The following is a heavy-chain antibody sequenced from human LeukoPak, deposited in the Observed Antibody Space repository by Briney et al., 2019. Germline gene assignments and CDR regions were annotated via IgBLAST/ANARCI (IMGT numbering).Heavy chain of an antibody. J-gene: IGHJ6*02. CDR1: GYTFTGYY. CDR3: ARALSLSYGMDV. Sequence: ASVKVFCKASGYTFTGYYMHWVRQAPGQGLEWMGWINPNSGGTNYAQKFQGRVTMTRDTSISTAYMELSRLRSDDTAVYYCARALSLSYGMDVWGQGTTVTVSS. V-gene: IGHV1-2*02. D-gene: IGHD3-16*01. CDR2: INPNSGGT.